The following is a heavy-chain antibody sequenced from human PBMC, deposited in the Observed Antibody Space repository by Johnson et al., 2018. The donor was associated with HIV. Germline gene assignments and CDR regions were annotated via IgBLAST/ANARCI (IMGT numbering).Heavy chain of an antibody. CDR2: IYSGGST. Sequence: MLLVESVGGLVQPGRSLRLSCAASGFTVSSNYMSWVRQAPGKGLEWVSVIYSGGSTYYADSVKGRFTISRDNSKNKLYLQINSLRAEDRAVYYCAAMDGSGSYWAFDIWGQGTMVTVSS. D-gene: IGHD3-10*01. CDR1: GFTVSSNY. J-gene: IGHJ3*02. V-gene: IGHV3-66*01. CDR3: AAMDGSGSYWAFDI.